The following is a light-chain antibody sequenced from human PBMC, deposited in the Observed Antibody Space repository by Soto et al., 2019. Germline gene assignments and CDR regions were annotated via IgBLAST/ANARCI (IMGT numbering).Light chain of an antibody. CDR2: EVT. CDR1: SSDVGGYDF. J-gene: IGLJ1*01. CDR3: GSYSSTTNREV. Sequence: QSPLPNPASVSVSPGQSITISSTGASSDVGGYDFVSWYQHHPGTPPKLIIYEVTHRPSGVSHRFSGSKSASTASLTISGLQVEDEADYFCGSYSSTTNREVFGTGTKVTVL. V-gene: IGLV2-14*01.